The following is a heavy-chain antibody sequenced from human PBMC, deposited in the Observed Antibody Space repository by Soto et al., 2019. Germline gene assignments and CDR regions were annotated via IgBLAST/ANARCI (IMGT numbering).Heavy chain of an antibody. J-gene: IGHJ4*02. CDR1: GDSISSYY. CDR2: FYYSGST. Sequence: SETLSLTCTVSGDSISSYYWSWIRQPPGKGLEWIGYFYYSGSTNYNPSLKSRVTISVDTSKNQFSLKLSSVTASDTALYYFARAPGGYFDYWGQGTVVIGYS. V-gene: IGHV4-59*08. CDR3: ARAPGGYFDY.